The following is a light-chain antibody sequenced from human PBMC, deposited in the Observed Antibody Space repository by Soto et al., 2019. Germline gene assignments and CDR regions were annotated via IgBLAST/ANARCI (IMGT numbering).Light chain of an antibody. CDR1: QSVSSY. V-gene: IGKV3-11*01. CDR3: QQRSNWRET. J-gene: IGKJ1*01. Sequence: EIVLTQSPATLSLSPGERATLSCRASQSVSSYLAWYQQKPGQAPRLLIYDASNRATGLPARFSGSGSGTAFNITIRGLEPEDFAVYSCQQRSNWRETFGQGTKVEIK. CDR2: DAS.